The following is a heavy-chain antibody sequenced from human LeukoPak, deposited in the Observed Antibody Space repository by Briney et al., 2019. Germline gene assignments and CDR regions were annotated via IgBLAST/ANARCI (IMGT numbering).Heavy chain of an antibody. V-gene: IGHV5-51*01. CDR3: ARQGLGGGDGSGAFDI. CDR1: GYSFTSYW. Sequence: GESLKISCKGSGYSFTSYWIGWVRQMPGKGLEWMGIIYPGDSDTRYSPSFQGHVTMTADKSIGTAYLQWSSLKASDTAMYYCARQGLGGGDGSGAFDIWGQGTMVTVSS. CDR2: IYPGDSDT. D-gene: IGHD2-21*02. J-gene: IGHJ3*02.